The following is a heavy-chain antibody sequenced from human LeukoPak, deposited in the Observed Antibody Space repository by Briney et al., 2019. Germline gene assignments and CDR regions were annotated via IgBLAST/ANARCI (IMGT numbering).Heavy chain of an antibody. D-gene: IGHD1-14*01. CDR2: IYHSGST. Sequence: SETLSPTCAVSGYSISSGYYWGWIRQPPGKGLEWIGSIYHSGSTYYNPSLKSRVTISVDTSKNQFSLKLSSVTAADTAVYYCARRTLTTDAFDIWGQGTMVTVSS. J-gene: IGHJ3*02. V-gene: IGHV4-38-2*01. CDR1: GYSISSGYY. CDR3: ARRTLTTDAFDI.